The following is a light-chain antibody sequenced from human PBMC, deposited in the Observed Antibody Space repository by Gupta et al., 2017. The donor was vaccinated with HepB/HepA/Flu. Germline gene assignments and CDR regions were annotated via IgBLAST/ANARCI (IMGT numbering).Light chain of an antibody. V-gene: IGKV4-1*01. CDR1: QNVLYSSNNKNY. Sequence: DIVMTQSPDSLAVSLGERATINCKSSQNVLYSSNNKNYIAWYQQKLGQPPNLLIFWASTRKSGVPDRFSGSGSGTDFTLTISSLQAEDVAVYYCQQDYSTPQTFGQGTKVEIK. CDR3: QQDYSTPQT. J-gene: IGKJ1*01. CDR2: WAS.